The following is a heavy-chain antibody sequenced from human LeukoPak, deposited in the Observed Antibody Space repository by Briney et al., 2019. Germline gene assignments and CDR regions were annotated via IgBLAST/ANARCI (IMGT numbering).Heavy chain of an antibody. V-gene: IGHV1-8*01. Sequence: GASVKVSCKASGYTFTSYDINWVRQATGQGLEWMGWMNPNSGNTGYAQKFQGRVTMTRNTSISTAYMELSSLRSEDTAVYYCARAGAVTMVRGVIIWFDPWGQGTLVTVSS. CDR3: ARAGAVTMVRGVIIWFDP. CDR1: GYTFTSYD. D-gene: IGHD3-10*01. J-gene: IGHJ5*02. CDR2: MNPNSGNT.